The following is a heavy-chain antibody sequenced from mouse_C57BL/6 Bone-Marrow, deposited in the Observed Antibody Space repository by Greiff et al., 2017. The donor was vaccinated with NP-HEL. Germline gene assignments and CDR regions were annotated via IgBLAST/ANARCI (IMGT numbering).Heavy chain of an antibody. D-gene: IGHD2-1*01. CDR3: ARFYYGNYRNAMDY. V-gene: IGHV1-82*01. J-gene: IGHJ4*01. CDR2: IFPGDGGS. Sequence: QVQLQQSGPELVKPGASVKISCKASGYAINSSWMNWGKQRPGQGLEWIGRIFPGDGGSNSNGKFKGKATLTADKSSSTAYMQLSSLTSEDSAVYFCARFYYGNYRNAMDYWGQGTSVTVSS. CDR1: GYAINSSW.